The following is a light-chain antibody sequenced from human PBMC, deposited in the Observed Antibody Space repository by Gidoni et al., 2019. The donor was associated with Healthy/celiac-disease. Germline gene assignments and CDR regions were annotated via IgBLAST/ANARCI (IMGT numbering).Light chain of an antibody. CDR2: GAS. V-gene: IGKV3-15*01. J-gene: IGKJ4*01. CDR3: QQYNNWPLLT. Sequence: EIVMTQSQATLSVSPGERATLSCRASQRGSSNLAWYQQKPGQAPRLLIYGASTRATGIPARFNGSGSVTEFTLTISSLQSEDFAVYYCQQYNNWPLLTFGGGTKVEIK. CDR1: QRGSSN.